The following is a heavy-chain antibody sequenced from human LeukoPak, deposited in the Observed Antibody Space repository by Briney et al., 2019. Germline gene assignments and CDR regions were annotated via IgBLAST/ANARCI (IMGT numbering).Heavy chain of an antibody. CDR2: IIPILGIA. CDR1: GATFSSYA. J-gene: IGHJ5*02. D-gene: IGHD2-2*02. V-gene: IGHV1-69*04. Sequence: ASVKVCCKASGATFSSYAISWVRQAPGQGLEWMGRIIPILGIANYAQTFQGRVTITADKSTSTAYMELSSLRSEDTAVYYCARGALGYCSSTSCYNFFYWFDPWGQGTLVTVSS. CDR3: ARGALGYCSSTSCYNFFYWFDP.